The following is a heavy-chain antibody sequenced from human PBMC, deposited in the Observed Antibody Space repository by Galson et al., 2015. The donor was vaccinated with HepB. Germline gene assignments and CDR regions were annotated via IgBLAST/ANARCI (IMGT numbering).Heavy chain of an antibody. CDR3: ARVWVAAAQGMDV. CDR2: INPSGGST. V-gene: IGHV1-46*03. Sequence: SVKVSCKASGYTFTSYYMHWVRQAPGQGLEWMGIINPSGGSTSYAQKFQGRVTMTRDTSTSTVYMELSSLRSEDTAVYYCARVWVAAAQGMDVWGQGTTVTVSS. CDR1: GYTFTSYY. D-gene: IGHD6-13*01. J-gene: IGHJ6*02.